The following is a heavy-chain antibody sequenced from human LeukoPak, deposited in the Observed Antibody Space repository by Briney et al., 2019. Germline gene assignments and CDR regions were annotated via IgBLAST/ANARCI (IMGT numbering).Heavy chain of an antibody. CDR1: GFTFSSYA. Sequence: GGSLRLSCAASGFTFSSYAMSWVRQAPGKGLEWVSVIYSDGSTFHADSVKGRFTISRDNSKNTLYLQMNSLRVEDTAVYYCVGEGLPPYYGMDVWGQGTSVTVSS. CDR3: VGEGLPPYYGMDV. CDR2: IYSDGST. D-gene: IGHD2-21*02. J-gene: IGHJ6*02. V-gene: IGHV3-53*01.